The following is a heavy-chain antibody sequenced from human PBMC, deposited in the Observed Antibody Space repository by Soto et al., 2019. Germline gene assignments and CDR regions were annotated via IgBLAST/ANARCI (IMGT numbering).Heavy chain of an antibody. CDR1: GYSISSSNW. V-gene: IGHV4-28*01. CDR3: ARREIQGPIDY. J-gene: IGHJ4*02. D-gene: IGHD1-26*01. CDR2: IYYSGTT. Sequence: QVQLQESGPGLVKPSDTLSLTCAVSGYSISSSNWWGWIRQPPGKGLEWIGYIYYSGTTYYNPSHKSRVTISVDTSKNQFSLKLTSVPAVDTAVYYCARREIQGPIDYWGQGTLVTVSS.